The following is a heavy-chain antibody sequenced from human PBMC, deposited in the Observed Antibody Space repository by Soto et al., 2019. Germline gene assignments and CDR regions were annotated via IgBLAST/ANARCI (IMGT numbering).Heavy chain of an antibody. CDR2: IYSGGST. Sequence: GKLVASGGGVVQPGRSLRLACAASGFTVSSNYMSGVRHAPGKGLEWVSVIYSGGSTYYADSVKGRFTIYRDNSKNALYLQMNGLRAEDTAVDYCARGLRLGELPDYWSQGPLGNVSS. D-gene: IGHD3-16*01. V-gene: IGHV3-66*01. J-gene: IGHJ4*02. CDR1: GFTVSSNY. CDR3: ARGLRLGELPDY.